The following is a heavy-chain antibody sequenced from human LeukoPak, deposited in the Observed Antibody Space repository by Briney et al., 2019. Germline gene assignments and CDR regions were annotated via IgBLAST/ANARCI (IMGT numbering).Heavy chain of an antibody. CDR1: GDSVSSNSAA. CDR2: TYYRSRWYY. D-gene: IGHD6-13*01. J-gene: IGHJ6*02. V-gene: IGHV6-1*01. CDR3: AREVDSHGTLFYYGMDV. Sequence: SQTLSLTCAISGDSVSSNSAAWNWIRQSPSRGLEWLGRTYYRSRWYYDYAESVKSRITINPDTSKNQSSLQLRSVSPEDTAVYYCAREVDSHGTLFYYGMDVWGQGTTVTVSS.